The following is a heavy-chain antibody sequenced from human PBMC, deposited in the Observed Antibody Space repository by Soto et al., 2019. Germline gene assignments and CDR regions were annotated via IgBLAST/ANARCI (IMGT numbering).Heavy chain of an antibody. Sequence: QVQLVQSGAEVKKPGASVKVSCKASGYTFTGYYMHWVRQAPGQGLEWMGWINPDSGGTNYAQKFQGWVTMTGDTSTSTAYRELSRLRSEDTAVYYCERGAATVTTRPNWFDPWGQGTQVAVSS. V-gene: IGHV1-2*04. J-gene: IGHJ5*02. D-gene: IGHD4-17*01. CDR1: GYTFTGYY. CDR3: ERGAATVTTRPNWFDP. CDR2: INPDSGGT.